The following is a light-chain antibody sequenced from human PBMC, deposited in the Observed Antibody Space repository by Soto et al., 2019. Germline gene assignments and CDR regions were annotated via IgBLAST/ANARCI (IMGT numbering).Light chain of an antibody. Sequence: DIQVTESPWSLSASVGYRVTITCQASQDISNYLNWYQQKPGKAPKLLIYDASNLETGVPSRFSGSGSGTDFTFTISSLQPEDIATYYCQQYDNLPTFGGGTKVDIK. CDR1: QDISNY. J-gene: IGKJ4*01. V-gene: IGKV1-33*01. CDR3: QQYDNLPT. CDR2: DAS.